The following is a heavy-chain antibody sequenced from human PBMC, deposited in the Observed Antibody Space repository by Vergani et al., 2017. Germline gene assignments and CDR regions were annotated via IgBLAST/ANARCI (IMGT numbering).Heavy chain of an antibody. V-gene: IGHV3-23*04. J-gene: IGHJ4*02. CDR3: AKDLGQLWFDY. CDR2: ISGSGGST. CDR1: GFTFDDYA. Sequence: EVQLVESGGGLVQPGRSLRLSCAASGFTFDDYAMHWVRQAPGKGLEWVSAISGSGGSTYYADSVKGRFTISRDNSKNTLYLQMNSLRAEDTAVYYCAKDLGQLWFDYWGQGTLVTVSS. D-gene: IGHD5-18*01.